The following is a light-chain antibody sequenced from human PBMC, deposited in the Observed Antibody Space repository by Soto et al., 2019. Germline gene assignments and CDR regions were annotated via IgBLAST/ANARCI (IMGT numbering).Light chain of an antibody. CDR1: SSDVGGSDY. J-gene: IGLJ2*01. CDR3: NSYTSSSPVV. V-gene: IGLV2-14*03. CDR2: DVS. Sequence: QSALTQPASVSGSPGQSITISCTATSSDVGGSDYVSWYQQHPGKAPKLMIYDVSNRPSGVSSRFSGSKSGNTASLTISGLQAEDEAHYYCNSYTSSSPVVFGGGTKLTVL.